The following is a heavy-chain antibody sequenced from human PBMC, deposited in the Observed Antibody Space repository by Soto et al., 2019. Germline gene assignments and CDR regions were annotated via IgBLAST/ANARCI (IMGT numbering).Heavy chain of an antibody. J-gene: IGHJ4*02. CDR2: IYYSGST. CDR3: ARPVDYYEGLDDY. Sequence: ASVCQPPGKGLEWIGSIYYSGSTYYNPSLKSRVTISVDTSKNQFSLKLSSVTAADTAVYYFARPVDYYEGLDDYWGQGT. V-gene: IGHV4-39*01. D-gene: IGHD3-22*01.